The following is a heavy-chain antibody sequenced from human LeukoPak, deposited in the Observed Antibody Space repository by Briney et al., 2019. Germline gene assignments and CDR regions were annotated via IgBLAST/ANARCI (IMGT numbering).Heavy chain of an antibody. CDR1: GFTFSDYY. CDR3: ARGVGYYAAYYYYYGMDV. D-gene: IGHD2/OR15-2a*01. V-gene: IGHV3-11*01. J-gene: IGHJ6*02. Sequence: GGSLRLSCAASGFTFSDYYMSWIRQAPGKGLEWVSYISSSGSTIYYADSVRGRFTISRDNAKNSLYLQMNSLRAEDTAVYYCARGVGYYAAYYYYYGMDVWSQGTTVTVSS. CDR2: ISSSGSTI.